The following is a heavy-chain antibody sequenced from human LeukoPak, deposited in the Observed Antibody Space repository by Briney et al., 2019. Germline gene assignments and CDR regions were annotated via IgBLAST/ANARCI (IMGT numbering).Heavy chain of an antibody. CDR2: ISGSGGNT. CDR1: GFTFSSYA. D-gene: IGHD1-20*01. CDR3: VKAAGIIGTTCFDY. Sequence: GGSLRLSCAASGFTFSSYAMSWVRQAPGKGLEWVSGISGSGGNTYYVDSVKGRFTISRDNSKNKFYLQMNSLRAEDTAVYYCVKAAGIIGTTCFDYWGQGTLVTVSS. J-gene: IGHJ4*02. V-gene: IGHV3-23*01.